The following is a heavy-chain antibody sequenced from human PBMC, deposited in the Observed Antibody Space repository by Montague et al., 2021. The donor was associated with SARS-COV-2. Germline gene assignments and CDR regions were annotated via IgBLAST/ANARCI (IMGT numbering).Heavy chain of an antibody. J-gene: IGHJ2*01. V-gene: IGHV3-30-3*01. CDR2: ISYDGSNK. Sequence: SLSLSFAASGFTFSSYAMHWVRQAPGKGLEWVAVISYDGSNKYYADSVKGRFTISRDNSKNTLYLQMNSLRAEDTAVYYCAREKKYYDILTGYYYLYFDLWGRGTLVTVSS. CDR1: GFTFSSYA. CDR3: AREKKYYDILTGYYYLYFDL. D-gene: IGHD3-9*01.